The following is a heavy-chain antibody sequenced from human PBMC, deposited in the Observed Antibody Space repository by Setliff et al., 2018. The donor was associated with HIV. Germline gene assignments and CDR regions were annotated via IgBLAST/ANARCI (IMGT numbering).Heavy chain of an antibody. J-gene: IGHJ6*03. CDR1: GYKLTDLS. CDR3: ARDPFLRDYYYYMDV. V-gene: IGHV1-24*01. Sequence: ASVKVSCKVSGYKLTDLSMHWVRQAPGKGLEWMGGFDPEHGETMYAQRFQGRITMTRDTSISTAYMELSRLRSDDTAVYYCARDPFLRDYYYYMDVWGKGTTVTVSS. CDR2: FDPEHGET.